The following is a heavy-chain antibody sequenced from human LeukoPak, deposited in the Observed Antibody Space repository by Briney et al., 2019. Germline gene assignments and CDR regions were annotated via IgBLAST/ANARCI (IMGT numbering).Heavy chain of an antibody. D-gene: IGHD2-2*01. J-gene: IGHJ5*02. CDR1: GGTFSSYA. V-gene: IGHV1-69*13. CDR3: ARVVGYCSSTSCYGVGWFDP. Sequence: GASVKVSCKASGGTFSSYAISWVRQAPGQGLEWMGGIIPIFGTANYAQKFQGRVTITADESTSTAYMELSSLRSEDTAVYYCARVVGYCSSTSCYGVGWFDPWGQGTLVTVSS. CDR2: IIPIFGTA.